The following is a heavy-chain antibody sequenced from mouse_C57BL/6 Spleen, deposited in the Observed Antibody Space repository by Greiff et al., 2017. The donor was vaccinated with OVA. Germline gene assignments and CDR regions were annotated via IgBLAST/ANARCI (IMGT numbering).Heavy chain of an antibody. V-gene: IGHV14-1*01. Sequence: EVKLQESGAELVRPGASVKLSCTASGFNIKDYYMHWVKQRPEQGLEWIGRIDPEDGDTEYAPKFQGKATMTADTSSNTAYLQLSSLTSEDTAVYYCTGQLRLRNAMDYWGQGTSVTVSS. CDR1: GFNIKDYY. D-gene: IGHD3-2*02. J-gene: IGHJ4*01. CDR3: TGQLRLRNAMDY. CDR2: IDPEDGDT.